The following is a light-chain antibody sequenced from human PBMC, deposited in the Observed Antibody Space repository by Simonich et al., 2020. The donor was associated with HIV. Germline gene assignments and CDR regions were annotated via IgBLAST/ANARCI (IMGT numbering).Light chain of an antibody. J-gene: IGKJ1*01. CDR1: QSISSY. Sequence: DIQMTQSPSALSASVGDRVTITCRASQSISSYLSWYQQKPGKAPNLLIHAASSLQRGVPSRVSGSASGTDFTLTISSLQPADFATYYCQQSFSTPWTFGQGTTVDIK. CDR3: QQSFSTPWT. CDR2: AAS. V-gene: IGKV1-39*01.